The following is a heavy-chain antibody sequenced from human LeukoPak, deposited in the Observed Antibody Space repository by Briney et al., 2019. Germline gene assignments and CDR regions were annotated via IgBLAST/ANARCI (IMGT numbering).Heavy chain of an antibody. J-gene: IGHJ4*02. CDR2: ISSSSSTI. D-gene: IGHD1-20*01. CDR1: GFTLSRYS. CDR3: ASYNWNDGFFDY. Sequence: GGSLRLSCAASGFTLSRYSMNWVRQAPGKGLEWISYISSSSSTIYYADSVKGRFTISRDNAKNSLSLQMVSLRDEDTAVYYCASYNWNDGFFDYWGQGTLVTVSS. V-gene: IGHV3-48*02.